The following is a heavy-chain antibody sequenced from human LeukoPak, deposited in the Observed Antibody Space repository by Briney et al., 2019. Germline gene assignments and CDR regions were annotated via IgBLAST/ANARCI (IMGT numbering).Heavy chain of an antibody. J-gene: IGHJ4*02. CDR3: ARARVSRGNSGGDCYHY. V-gene: IGHV1-69*13. CDR1: GGTFSSYA. D-gene: IGHD2-21*02. CDR2: IIPIFGTA. Sequence: GASVKVSCKASGGTFSSYAISWVRQAPGQGLEWMGGIIPIFGTANYAQKFQGRVTITADESTSTAYMELSSLRSEDTAVYYCARARVSRGNSGGDCYHYWGQGTLVTVSS.